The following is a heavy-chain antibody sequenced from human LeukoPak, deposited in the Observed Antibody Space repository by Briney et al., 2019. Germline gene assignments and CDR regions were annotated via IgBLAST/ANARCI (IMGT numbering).Heavy chain of an antibody. Sequence: KAGGSLRLSCAASEFTFSDYYMSWIRQVPGKGLEWVSYISGSSSTMYYANSVKGRFTISRDNAKNLLYLQMNSLRAEDTAVYYCGRGGGNGGEGYFDYWGQGTLVTVSS. V-gene: IGHV3-11*01. J-gene: IGHJ4*02. CDR1: EFTFSDYY. CDR3: GRGGGNGGEGYFDY. D-gene: IGHD3-16*01. CDR2: ISGSSSTM.